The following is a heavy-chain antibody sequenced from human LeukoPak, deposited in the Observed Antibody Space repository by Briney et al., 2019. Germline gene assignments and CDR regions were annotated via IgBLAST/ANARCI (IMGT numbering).Heavy chain of an antibody. CDR3: ARGDIVVVPAAEDYYMDV. CDR2: IYTSGST. J-gene: IGHJ6*03. V-gene: IGHV4-4*07. D-gene: IGHD2-2*01. Sequence: SETLSLTCTVSGGSISSYYWSWIRQPAGEGLEWIGRIYTSGSTNYNPSLKSRVTISVDTSKNQFSLKLSSVTAADTAVYYCARGDIVVVPAAEDYYMDVWGKGTTVTVSS. CDR1: GGSISSYY.